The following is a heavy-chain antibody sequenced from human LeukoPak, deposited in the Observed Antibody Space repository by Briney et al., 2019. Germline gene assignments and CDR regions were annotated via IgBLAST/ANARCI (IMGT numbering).Heavy chain of an antibody. V-gene: IGHV3-11*04. CDR2: IISSGCTI. Sequence: GGSLRLSCAATGFTFSDYYMSWIRQAPGKRLEWVSYIISSGCTIYYAYSVKGRFTIARDNAKNSLYLQMNSLRAEDTAVYYWASLVVPAVRGRWFDPWGQKTLVTVSS. D-gene: IGHD2-2*01. CDR3: ASLVVPAVRGRWFDP. CDR1: GFTFSDYY. J-gene: IGHJ5*02.